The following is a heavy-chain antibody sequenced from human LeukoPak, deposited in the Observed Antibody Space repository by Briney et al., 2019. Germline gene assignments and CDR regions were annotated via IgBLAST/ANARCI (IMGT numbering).Heavy chain of an antibody. CDR1: GFSFSSYW. CDR3: ASASSHRIAAGGDY. V-gene: IGHV3-74*01. CDR2: INSDGSSR. J-gene: IGHJ4*02. D-gene: IGHD6-13*01. Sequence: GGSLRLSCTASGFSFSSYWMHWVRQAPGMGLVWVSRINSDGSSRNYADSVKGRFTISRDNAKNTVYLQMNSLRAEDTAVYYCASASSHRIAAGGDYWGQGTLVTVSS.